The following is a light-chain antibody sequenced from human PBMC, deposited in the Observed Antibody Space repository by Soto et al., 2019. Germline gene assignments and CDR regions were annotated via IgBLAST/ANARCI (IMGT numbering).Light chain of an antibody. Sequence: EIVLTQSPGTLSLSPGERATLSCRASQSVSSSYLAWYQQKPGQAPRLLIYGASSRATGIPDRFSGSGSGTDFALTISRLEPDDFAEYYCQQYGSSQWTFGQATKVDIK. CDR2: GAS. V-gene: IGKV3-20*01. J-gene: IGKJ1*01. CDR1: QSVSSSY. CDR3: QQYGSSQWT.